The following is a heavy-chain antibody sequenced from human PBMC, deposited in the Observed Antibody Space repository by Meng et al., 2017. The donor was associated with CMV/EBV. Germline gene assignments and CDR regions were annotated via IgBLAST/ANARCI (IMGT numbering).Heavy chain of an antibody. J-gene: IGHJ1*01. D-gene: IGHD2-21*01. CDR2: ISGSGGST. CDR3: AKDHIRTPAEYFQH. CDR1: GFTFSSYA. V-gene: IGHV3-23*01. Sequence: ETLSLTCAASGFTFSSYAMSWVRQAPGKGLEWVSAISGSGGSTYYADSVKGRFTISRDNSKNTLYLQMNSLRAEDTAVYYCAKDHIRTPAEYFQHWGQGTLVTVSS.